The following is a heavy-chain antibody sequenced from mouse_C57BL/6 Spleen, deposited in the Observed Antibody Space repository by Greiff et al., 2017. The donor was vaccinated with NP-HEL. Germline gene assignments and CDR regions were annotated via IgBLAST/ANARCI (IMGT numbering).Heavy chain of an antibody. Sequence: EVKLVESGGDLVKPGGSLKLSCAASGFTFSSYGMSWVRQTPDKRLEWVATISSGGSYTYYPDSVKGRFTISRDNAKNTLYLQMSSLKSEDTAMYYCARLGSPHWYFDVWGTGTTVTVSS. CDR2: ISSGGSYT. D-gene: IGHD1-1*01. CDR1: GFTFSSYG. CDR3: ARLGSPHWYFDV. J-gene: IGHJ1*03. V-gene: IGHV5-6*01.